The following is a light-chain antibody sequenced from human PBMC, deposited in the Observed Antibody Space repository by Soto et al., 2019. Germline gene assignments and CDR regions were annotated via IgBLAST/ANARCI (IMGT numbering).Light chain of an antibody. V-gene: IGKV3-20*01. CDR2: GAS. CDR1: QSVSSSY. Sequence: EIVLTQSPVTLSLSPGERATLSCRASQSVSSSYLAWYQQKPGQAPRLLIYGASSRATGIPARFSGSGSGTDFTLTISSLEPEDSAVYYCQQNLGVHTFGQGTKVDIK. CDR3: QQNLGVHT. J-gene: IGKJ1*01.